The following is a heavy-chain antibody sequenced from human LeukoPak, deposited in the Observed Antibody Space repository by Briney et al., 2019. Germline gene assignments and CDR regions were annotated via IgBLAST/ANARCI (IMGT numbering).Heavy chain of an antibody. CDR2: IYPDANT. V-gene: IGHV3-53*01. D-gene: IGHD5-18*01. CDR1: DFTVSGNY. CDR3: VGDTGMDDY. J-gene: IGHJ4*02. Sequence: GGSLRLSCAASDFTVSGNYMRWVRQAPGEGVEWVAFIYPDANTYYADSVKGRFTISRDSTKNILFLQMNALRPEDTAVYFCVGDTGMDDYWGQGTLVTVSS.